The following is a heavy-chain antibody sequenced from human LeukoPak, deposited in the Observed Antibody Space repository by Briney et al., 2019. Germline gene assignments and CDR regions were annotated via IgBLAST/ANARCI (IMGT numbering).Heavy chain of an antibody. CDR3: ARGPQFCSGGSCFGYYFDY. CDR2: ISASGSHI. J-gene: IGHJ4*02. V-gene: IGHV3-21*01. CDR1: GFTFSRYS. D-gene: IGHD2-15*01. Sequence: GGSLRLSCAASGFTFSRYSMNWVRQPPGKGLEWVSSISASGSHIYYADSVKGRFSISRDSARNPVYVQMSSLRAEDTAVYYCARGPQFCSGGSCFGYYFDYWGQGTLVTVSS.